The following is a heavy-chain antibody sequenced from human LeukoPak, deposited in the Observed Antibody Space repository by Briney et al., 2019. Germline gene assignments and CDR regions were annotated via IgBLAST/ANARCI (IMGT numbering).Heavy chain of an antibody. CDR2: ISSSSFKI. J-gene: IGHJ6*03. D-gene: IGHD6-13*01. CDR3: VRDPSDGSSWYYYMDV. Sequence: PGGSLRLSCAASEFTFVRYAMNWVRQAPGKGLEGVSYISSSSFKIGYADSVKGRFTISRDNAKNSLYLQMDSLRVEDTAVYYCVRDPSDGSSWYYYMDVWGKGTTVTVSS. CDR1: EFTFVRYA. V-gene: IGHV3-48*04.